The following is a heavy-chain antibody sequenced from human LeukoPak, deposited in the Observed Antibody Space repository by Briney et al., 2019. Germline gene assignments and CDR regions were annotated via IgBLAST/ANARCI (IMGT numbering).Heavy chain of an antibody. Sequence: PGGSLRLSCAASGFIFNSHSMNWVRQAPGKGLEWVSSISSTSSYIYYADSVKSRFTISRDNAKDSLYLQMNSLRAEDTAVYYCARSSGWYHRGPDYYYYYMDVWGKGTTVTVS. CDR3: ARSSGWYHRGPDYYYYYMDV. J-gene: IGHJ6*03. CDR1: GFIFNSHS. V-gene: IGHV3-21*01. CDR2: ISSTSSYI. D-gene: IGHD6-19*01.